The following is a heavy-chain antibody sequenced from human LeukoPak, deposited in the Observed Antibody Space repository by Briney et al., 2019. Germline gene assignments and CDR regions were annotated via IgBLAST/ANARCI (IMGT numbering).Heavy chain of an antibody. J-gene: IGHJ4*02. CDR3: AKEKVEMATISYQEY. Sequence: GGSLRLSCVASEFTFSAYAMSWVRQAPGKGLEWVSAISGSGGSTYYADSVKGRFTISRDNSKNTLYLQMNSLRAEDTAVYYCAKEKVEMATISYQEYWGQGTLVTVSS. V-gene: IGHV3-23*01. CDR2: ISGSGGST. CDR1: EFTFSAYA. D-gene: IGHD5-24*01.